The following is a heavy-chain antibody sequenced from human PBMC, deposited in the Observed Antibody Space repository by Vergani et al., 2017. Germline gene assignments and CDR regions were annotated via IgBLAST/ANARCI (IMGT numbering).Heavy chain of an antibody. Sequence: EVQLVESGGGLVQPGGSLRLSCAASGFTFSSYWMHWVRQAPGKGLVWVSRINSDGSSTSYEDSVKGRFTISRDNAKNTLYLQMNSLRAEDTAVYYCARAYYYGSGSLPDFDYWGQGTLVTVSS. CDR1: GFTFSSYW. J-gene: IGHJ4*02. CDR2: INSDGSST. V-gene: IGHV3-74*01. D-gene: IGHD3-10*01. CDR3: ARAYYYGSGSLPDFDY.